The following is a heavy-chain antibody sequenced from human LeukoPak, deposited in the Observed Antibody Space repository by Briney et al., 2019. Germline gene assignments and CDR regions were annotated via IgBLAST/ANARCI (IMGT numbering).Heavy chain of an antibody. CDR3: ARGGDLRDLGIWFGELLLDY. D-gene: IGHD3-10*01. V-gene: IGHV4-4*07. J-gene: IGHJ4*02. Sequence: SEPLSLTCTVSGGSISNYYWSWIRQPAGKGPEWTGRISASGNTNYNPSLKSRVIMSVDTSKNQFSLKLSSVTAADTAVYYCARGGDLRDLGIWFGELLLDYWGQGTLVTVSS. CDR1: GGSISNYY. CDR2: ISASGNT.